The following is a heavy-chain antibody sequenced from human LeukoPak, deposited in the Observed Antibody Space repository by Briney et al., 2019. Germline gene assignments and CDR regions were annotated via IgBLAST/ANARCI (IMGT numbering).Heavy chain of an antibody. CDR2: FDPEDGET. Sequence: SVTVSCKVSGYTLTELSMHWXREAPGKGLEGMGGFDPEDGETIYAQKFQGRVTMTEDTSTDTAYMELSSLRSEDTAVYYCATDPYNSGWYHWGQGTLVTVSS. V-gene: IGHV1-24*01. D-gene: IGHD6-19*01. CDR3: ATDPYNSGWYH. J-gene: IGHJ5*02. CDR1: GYTLTELS.